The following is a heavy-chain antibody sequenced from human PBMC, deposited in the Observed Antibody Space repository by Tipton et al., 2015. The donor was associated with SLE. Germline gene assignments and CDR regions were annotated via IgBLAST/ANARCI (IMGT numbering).Heavy chain of an antibody. CDR2: IDHSGTT. Sequence: TLSLTCAVYGGSFSGSYWSRIRQPPGKGPEWIGEIDHSGTTNQSPSLKSRVSISVDTSKNQFSLKLRSVSDADTAVYYCARGGGCSPGRWFDPWGQGTLVAVSP. CDR1: GGSFSGSY. J-gene: IGHJ5*02. D-gene: IGHD2-15*01. CDR3: ARGGGCSPGRWFDP. V-gene: IGHV4-34*01.